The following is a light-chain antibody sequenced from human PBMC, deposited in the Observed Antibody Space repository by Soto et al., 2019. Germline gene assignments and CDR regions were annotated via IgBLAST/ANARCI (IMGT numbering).Light chain of an antibody. V-gene: IGKV1-8*01. J-gene: IGKJ1*01. CDR3: QQYYSYPWT. CDR2: GAS. CDR1: QPISSY. Sequence: AIGMTQSPSSFSAYRGDRVTITCRASQPISSYVAWYQQKPGKAPKLLIYGASTLHGGVPLTFSGSGSGTDFILTISSLQSEDFATYYCQQYYSYPWTFGQGTKVE.